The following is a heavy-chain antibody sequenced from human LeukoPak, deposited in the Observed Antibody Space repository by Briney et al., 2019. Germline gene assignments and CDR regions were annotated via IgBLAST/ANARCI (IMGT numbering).Heavy chain of an antibody. Sequence: GGSLRLSCVAFGFTFSNYGVHWVRQAPGKGLEWVAVISYDGSSKYYADSVKGRFTISRDNSKNTLYLQMNSLRPEDTALYYCAKDQGLVVAGVYHYYGMDVWGRGTTVTVSS. V-gene: IGHV3-30*18. CDR3: AKDQGLVVAGVYHYYGMDV. CDR1: GFTFSNYG. D-gene: IGHD6-19*01. CDR2: ISYDGSSK. J-gene: IGHJ6*02.